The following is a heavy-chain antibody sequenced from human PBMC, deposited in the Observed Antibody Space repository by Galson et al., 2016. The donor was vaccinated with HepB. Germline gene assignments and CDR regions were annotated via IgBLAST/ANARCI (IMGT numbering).Heavy chain of an antibody. CDR2: ISSASNYL. D-gene: IGHD3-10*01. Sequence: LRLSCAASGFIFSDYTMTWVRQAPGKGLEWVSSISSASNYLYYGDSVKGRFTISRDNAKNSLYLQLNSLRAEDTAIYYCAGSMFNVKNWFDPWGQGTLVTVSS. V-gene: IGHV3-21*01. CDR1: GFIFSDYT. J-gene: IGHJ5*02. CDR3: AGSMFNVKNWFDP.